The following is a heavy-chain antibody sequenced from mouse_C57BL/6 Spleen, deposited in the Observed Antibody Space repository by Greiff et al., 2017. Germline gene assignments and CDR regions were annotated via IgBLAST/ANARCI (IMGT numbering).Heavy chain of an antibody. CDR1: GYTFTSYW. Sequence: VQLQQPGAELVRPGSSVKLSCKASGYTFTSYWMHWVKQRPIQGLEWIGNIDPSDSETHYNQKFKDKATLTVDKSSSTAYMQLSSLTSEDSAVYYCARGRFGYSNYYYAMDYWGQGTSVTVSS. D-gene: IGHD2-5*01. CDR2: IDPSDSET. V-gene: IGHV1-52*01. J-gene: IGHJ4*01. CDR3: ARGRFGYSNYYYAMDY.